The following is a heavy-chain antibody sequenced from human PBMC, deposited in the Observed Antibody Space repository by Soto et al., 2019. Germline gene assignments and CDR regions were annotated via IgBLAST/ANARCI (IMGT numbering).Heavy chain of an antibody. CDR3: ARDGATMVRGVIITNDAFDI. D-gene: IGHD3-10*01. CDR2: IWYDGSNK. Sequence: PGGSLRLSCAASGFTFSSYGMHWVRQAPGKGLEWVAVIWYDGSNKYYADSVKGRFTISRDNSKNTLYLQMNSLGAEDTAVYYCARDGATMVRGVIITNDAFDIWGQGTMVTVSS. CDR1: GFTFSSYG. J-gene: IGHJ3*02. V-gene: IGHV3-33*01.